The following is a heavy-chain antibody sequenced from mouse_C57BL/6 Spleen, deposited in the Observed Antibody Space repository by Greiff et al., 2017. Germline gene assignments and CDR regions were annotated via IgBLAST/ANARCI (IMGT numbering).Heavy chain of an antibody. CDR2: IDPSDSYT. CDR1: GYTFTSYW. Sequence: VQLQQPGAELVKPGASVKLSCKASGYTFTSYWMQWVKQRPGQGLEWIGEIDPSDSYTNYNQKFKGKAKLTVDTSSSPAYLQLSSLTSEDSAVYYGARPLYYSNPYAMEYGGQGTSVTFSS. V-gene: IGHV1-50*01. CDR3: ARPLYYSNPYAMEY. D-gene: IGHD2-5*01. J-gene: IGHJ4*01.